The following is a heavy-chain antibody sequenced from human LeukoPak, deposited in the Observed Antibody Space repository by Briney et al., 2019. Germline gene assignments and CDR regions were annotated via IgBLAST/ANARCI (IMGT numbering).Heavy chain of an antibody. J-gene: IGHJ4*02. Sequence: SVKVSCKASGGTFSSYATSWVRQAPGQGLEWMGGIIPIFGTANYAQKFQGRVTITTDESTSTAYMELSSLRSEDTAVYYCASGEEMATTYYFDYWGQGTLVTVSS. CDR3: ASGEEMATTYYFDY. CDR1: GGTFSSYA. V-gene: IGHV1-69*05. D-gene: IGHD5-24*01. CDR2: IIPIFGTA.